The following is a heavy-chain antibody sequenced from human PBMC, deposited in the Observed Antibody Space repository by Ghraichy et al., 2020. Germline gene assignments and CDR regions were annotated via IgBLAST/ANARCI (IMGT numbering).Heavy chain of an antibody. D-gene: IGHD3-10*01. J-gene: IGHJ3*02. CDR1: GFTFSSYA. V-gene: IGHV3-30*04. Sequence: GSLRLSCAASGFTFSSYAMHWVRQAPGKGLEWVAVISYDGSNKYYADSVKGRFTISRDNSKNTLYLQMNSLRAEDTAVYYCAREPMGAFDIWGQGTMVTVSS. CDR2: ISYDGSNK. CDR3: AREPMGAFDI.